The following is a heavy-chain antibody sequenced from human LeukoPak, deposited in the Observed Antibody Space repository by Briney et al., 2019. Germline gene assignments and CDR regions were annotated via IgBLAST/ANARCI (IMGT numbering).Heavy chain of an antibody. CDR3: AKANGGYSSSWYQFQLGY. J-gene: IGHJ4*02. V-gene: IGHV3-43D*04. Sequence: GGSLRLSCVASGFTFDDYAMDWVRQPAGKGLDWVCLISWDGGSTYYADSVKGRFIISRDNSKNSLYLQMNSLRAEDTALYYCAKANGGYSSSWYQFQLGYWGQGTLVTVSS. CDR1: GFTFDDYA. D-gene: IGHD6-13*01. CDR2: ISWDGGST.